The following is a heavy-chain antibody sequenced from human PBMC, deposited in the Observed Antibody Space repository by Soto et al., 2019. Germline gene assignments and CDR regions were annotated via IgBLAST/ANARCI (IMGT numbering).Heavy chain of an antibody. CDR3: AKTALGWFDP. V-gene: IGHV4-59*01. CDR1: GGSISRYY. CDR2: IFNSGRSGST. J-gene: IGHJ5*02. Sequence: QVQLQESGPGLVKPSETLSLTCSVSGGSISRYYWSWIRQPPGKGLEWIGYIFNSGRSGSTNYNPSLKSRVTISVDTSKNQFSLKLNSVTAADTAVYYCAKTALGWFDPWGQGTLVTVSS. D-gene: IGHD1-1*01.